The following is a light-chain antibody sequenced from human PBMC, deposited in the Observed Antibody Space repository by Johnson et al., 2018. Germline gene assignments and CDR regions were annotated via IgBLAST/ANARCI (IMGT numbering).Light chain of an antibody. V-gene: IGLV1-51*02. J-gene: IGLJ1*01. CDR2: ENN. CDR3: GTWDSSLSAGNV. CDR1: SSNMGNNY. Sequence: QSVLTQPPSVSAAPGQKVTISCSGSSSNMGNNYVSWYQQLPGTAPKLLIYENNKRHSGSHDRFSGPKSGKSATRGTTGLQTGDEADSSCGTWDSSLSAGNVFGTGTKVTVL.